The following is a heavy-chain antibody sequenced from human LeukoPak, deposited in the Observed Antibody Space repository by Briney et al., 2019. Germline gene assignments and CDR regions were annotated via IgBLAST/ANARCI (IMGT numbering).Heavy chain of an antibody. V-gene: IGHV4-59*01. CDR3: ATHSGSYFGDAFDI. D-gene: IGHD1-26*01. CDR2: IYYSGNT. J-gene: IGHJ3*02. Sequence: PSETLSLTCTVSGGSISSYYWSWIRQPPGKGLEWIGYIYYSGNTNYNPSLKSRVTISVDTSKNPFSLKLSSVTAADTAVYYCATHSGSYFGDAFDIWGQGTMVTVSS. CDR1: GGSISSYY.